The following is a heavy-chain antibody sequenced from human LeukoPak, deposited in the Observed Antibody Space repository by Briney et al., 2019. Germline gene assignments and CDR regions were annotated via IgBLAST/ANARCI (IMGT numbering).Heavy chain of an antibody. D-gene: IGHD6-19*01. CDR2: INHSGNT. CDR1: GGSFSKFY. Sequence: PSETLSLTCAVYGGSFSKFYWSWIRQPPGKGLEWIGEINHSGNTNYNPSLKSRVTISVDTSKKQFSLKLSSVTAADTAVYHCARIPEWVVQAYFDYWGQGTLVTVSS. CDR3: ARIPEWVVQAYFDY. V-gene: IGHV4-34*01. J-gene: IGHJ4*02.